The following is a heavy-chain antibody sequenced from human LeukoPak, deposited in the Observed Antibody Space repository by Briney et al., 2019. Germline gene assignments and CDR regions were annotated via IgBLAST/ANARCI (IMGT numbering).Heavy chain of an antibody. V-gene: IGHV5-51*01. D-gene: IGHD6-6*01. CDR2: ISPGDSDT. CDR1: GYTFTSYW. Sequence: GESLKISCKGSGYTFTSYWIAWVRQMPGKGLEWMGIISPGDSDTRYSPSFQGQVTISADKSISTAYLQWSSLKASDSAMYYCAKGGGSSLRAFDIWGQGTMVTVSS. CDR3: AKGGGSSLRAFDI. J-gene: IGHJ3*02.